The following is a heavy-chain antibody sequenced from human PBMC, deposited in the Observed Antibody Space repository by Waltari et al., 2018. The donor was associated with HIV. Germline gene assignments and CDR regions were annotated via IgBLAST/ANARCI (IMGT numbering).Heavy chain of an antibody. Sequence: QLQLQESGPGLVKPSETLSLTCSVTGKGISDDHWSWIRQPPGKGLEWIGTIYYTGRRNYSPSLKSRLTLSVDRSANSLSLRLKSVTAADTAVYYCTRSLHILACSSQGDLAYWGQGILVAVSS. J-gene: IGHJ4*02. CDR2: IYYTGRR. D-gene: IGHD3-9*01. V-gene: IGHV4-59*08. CDR3: TRSLHILACSSQGDLAY. CDR1: GKGISDDH.